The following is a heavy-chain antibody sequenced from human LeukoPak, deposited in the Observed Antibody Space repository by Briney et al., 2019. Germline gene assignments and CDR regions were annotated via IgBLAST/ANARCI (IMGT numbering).Heavy chain of an antibody. D-gene: IGHD3-9*01. V-gene: IGHV4-38-2*02. CDR1: GYSISSGYY. Sequence: SETLSLTCTVSGYSISSGYYWGWIRQPPGKGLEWIGSIYHSGSTYYNPSLKSRVTISVDTSKNQFSLKLSSVTAADTAVYYCARGSYDILTGYYNAPFDYWGQGTLVTVSS. J-gene: IGHJ4*02. CDR2: IYHSGST. CDR3: ARGSYDILTGYYNAPFDY.